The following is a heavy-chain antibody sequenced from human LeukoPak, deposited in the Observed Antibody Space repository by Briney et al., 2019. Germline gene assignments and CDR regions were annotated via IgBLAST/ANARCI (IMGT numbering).Heavy chain of an antibody. J-gene: IGHJ4*02. V-gene: IGHV4-38-2*02. CDR1: GYSISSGYY. D-gene: IGHD2-15*01. Sequence: SETLSLTCTVSGYSISSGYYWGWIRQPPGKGLEWIGSIYHSGSTHYNPSLKSRVTISVDASKNQLSLKLSSVTAADTAVYYCATRLCSGGNCYSDYFDYWGQGTLVTVSS. CDR3: ATRLCSGGNCYSDYFDY. CDR2: IYHSGST.